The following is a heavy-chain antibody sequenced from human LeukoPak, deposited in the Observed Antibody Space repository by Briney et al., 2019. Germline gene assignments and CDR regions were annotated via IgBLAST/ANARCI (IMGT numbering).Heavy chain of an antibody. Sequence: SETLSLTCNVSGDSISKSRHFWAWIRQSPGKGLEWIGRIYTSGSTNYNPSLKSRVTMSVDTSKNQFSLKLSSVTAADTAVYYCARLTPRYYYGSGSYYNWFDPWGQGTLVTVSS. CDR2: IYTSGST. CDR1: GDSISKSRHF. J-gene: IGHJ5*02. CDR3: ARLTPRYYYGSGSYYNWFDP. D-gene: IGHD3-10*01. V-gene: IGHV4-61*05.